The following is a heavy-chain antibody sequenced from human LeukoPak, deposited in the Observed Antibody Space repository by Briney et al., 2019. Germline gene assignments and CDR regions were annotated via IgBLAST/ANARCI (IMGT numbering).Heavy chain of an antibody. Sequence: SETLSLTCAIYGGSFSDYYGIWVRQPPGRGLEWIGEINHSGSTNYNPSLTSRVTMSVDTSKNQFSLKLSSVTAADTAVYFCARGPPRDFGASGFRYNYWGQGTRVTVSS. V-gene: IGHV4-34*01. J-gene: IGHJ4*02. CDR1: GGSFSDYY. D-gene: IGHD4/OR15-4a*01. CDR2: INHSGST. CDR3: ARGPPRDFGASGFRYNY.